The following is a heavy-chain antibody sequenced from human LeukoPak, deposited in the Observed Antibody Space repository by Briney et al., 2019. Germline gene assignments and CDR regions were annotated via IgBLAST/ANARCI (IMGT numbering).Heavy chain of an antibody. CDR1: GFTFSSYW. CDR3: ARALLSDSSVGLDY. D-gene: IGHD3-22*01. Sequence: PGGSLRLSCAASGFTFSSYWMHWVRQAPGKGLVWVSRINSDGSSTTYADSVRGRFTISRDNAKNTLYLQMNSLRAEDTAVYYCARALLSDSSVGLDYWGQGTLDTVSS. CDR2: INSDGSST. J-gene: IGHJ4*02. V-gene: IGHV3-74*01.